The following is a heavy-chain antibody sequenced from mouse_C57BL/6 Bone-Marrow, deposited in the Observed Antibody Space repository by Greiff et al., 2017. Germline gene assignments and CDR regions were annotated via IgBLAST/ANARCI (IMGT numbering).Heavy chain of an antibody. Sequence: QVQLQQPGAELVKPGASVKLSCKASGYTFTSYWMQWVKQRPGQGLEWIGAIDPSDSYTNYNQKFKGKATLTVDTSSSTAYMQLSSLTSEDSAVYYCARKLRLDYWGQGTTLTVSS. J-gene: IGHJ2*01. CDR3: ARKLRLDY. CDR2: IDPSDSYT. CDR1: GYTFTSYW. V-gene: IGHV1-50*01. D-gene: IGHD2-4*01.